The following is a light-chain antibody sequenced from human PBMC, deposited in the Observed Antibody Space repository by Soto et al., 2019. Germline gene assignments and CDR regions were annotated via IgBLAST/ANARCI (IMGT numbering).Light chain of an antibody. V-gene: IGKV3-20*01. CDR3: QQYGGSPPYT. Sequence: VLTQSPGTLSLSPGERATISCRASQSINSSYLAWYQHKPGQAPRLLFYGASSRATGIPHRFSGSASGTDFTLTISRLEPEDCGVYYCQQYGGSPPYTFGLGTRLEIK. CDR2: GAS. CDR1: QSINSSY. J-gene: IGKJ2*01.